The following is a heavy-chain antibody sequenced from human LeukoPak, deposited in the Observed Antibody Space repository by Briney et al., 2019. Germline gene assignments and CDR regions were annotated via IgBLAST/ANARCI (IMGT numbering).Heavy chain of an antibody. D-gene: IGHD3-22*01. Sequence: PGRSLRLSCTASGFTFGVYAMSWVRQAPGKGLEWVGFIRSKAYGGTTEYAASVKGRFTISRDDSKSIAYLQMNSLKTEDTAVYYCTRGDSSGYYNPTDYWGQGTLVTVSS. J-gene: IGHJ4*02. CDR3: TRGDSSGYYNPTDY. V-gene: IGHV3-49*04. CDR1: GFTFGVYA. CDR2: IRSKAYGGTT.